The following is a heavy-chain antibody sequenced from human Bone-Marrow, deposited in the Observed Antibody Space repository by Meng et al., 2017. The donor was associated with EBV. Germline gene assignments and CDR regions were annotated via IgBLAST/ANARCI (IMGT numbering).Heavy chain of an antibody. D-gene: IGHD3-10*01. J-gene: IGHJ4*02. CDR3: AAGFRELVRSRDY. CDR1: GGSIRSSNW. CDR2: IFYGGST. V-gene: IGHV4-4*02. Sequence: QVQVQEAGPMLGKPSGTLSLTCVVSGGSIRSSNWWSWVRQPPGKGLEGIGEIFYGGSTNYNPSLESRVTISVDKSKNQFSLKLSSVTAADTAVYYCAAGFRELVRSRDYWGQGTLVTVSS.